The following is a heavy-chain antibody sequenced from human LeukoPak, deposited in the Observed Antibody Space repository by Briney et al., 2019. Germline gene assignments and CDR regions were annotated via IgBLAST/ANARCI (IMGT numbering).Heavy chain of an antibody. CDR1: SGSISTSNYY. CDR3: ARDRHWTNDWVFDY. D-gene: IGHD1/OR15-1a*01. V-gene: IGHV4-39*07. Sequence: PSETLSLTCTVSSGSISTSNYYWGWVRQPPGKALEWIGDIFYSGSTYYSPSLKSRVTISLDTSRNQFSLKLSSMTAADTAVYYCARDRHWTNDWVFDYWGQGTLVTVSS. CDR2: IFYSGST. J-gene: IGHJ4*02.